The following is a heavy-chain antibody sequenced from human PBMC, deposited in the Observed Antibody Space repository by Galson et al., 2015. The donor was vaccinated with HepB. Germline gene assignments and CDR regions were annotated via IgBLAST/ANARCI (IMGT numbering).Heavy chain of an antibody. CDR2: IRSKANSYAT. CDR3: TRPYCSGDSCEVGFDP. J-gene: IGHJ5*02. V-gene: IGHV3-73*01. Sequence: SLRLSCAASGFTFSGSAMHWVRQASGKGLEWVGRIRSKANSYATAYAASVKGRFTISRDDSKNTAYLQMNSLKTEDTAVYYCTRPYCSGDSCEVGFDPWGQGTLVTVSS. CDR1: GFTFSGSA. D-gene: IGHD2-15*01.